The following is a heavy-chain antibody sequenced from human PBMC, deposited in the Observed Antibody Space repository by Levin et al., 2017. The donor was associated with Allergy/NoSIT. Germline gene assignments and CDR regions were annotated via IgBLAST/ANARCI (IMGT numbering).Heavy chain of an antibody. V-gene: IGHV4-34*01. CDR2: INHSGST. CDR1: GGSFSGYY. J-gene: IGHJ4*02. Sequence: GSLRLSCAVYGGSFSGYYWSWIRQPPGKGLEWIGEINHSGSTNYNPSLKSRVTISVDTSKNQFSLKLSSVTAADTAVYYCARSSIAARHCDYWGQGTLVTVSS. D-gene: IGHD6-6*01. CDR3: ARSSIAARHCDY.